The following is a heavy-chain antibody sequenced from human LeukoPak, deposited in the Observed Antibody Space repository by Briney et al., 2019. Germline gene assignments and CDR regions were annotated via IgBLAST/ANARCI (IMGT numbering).Heavy chain of an antibody. J-gene: IGHJ5*02. CDR2: ISSSGSTI. V-gene: IGHV3-48*03. Sequence: GGSLRLSCAASGFTFSSYEMNWVRQAPGKGLEWVSYISSSGSTIYYADSVKGRFTISRDNSKNTLYLEMNSLRAEDTAVYYCAKDLMRDRWFGESWGQGTLVTVSS. CDR3: AKDLMRDRWFGES. CDR1: GFTFSSYE. D-gene: IGHD3-10*01.